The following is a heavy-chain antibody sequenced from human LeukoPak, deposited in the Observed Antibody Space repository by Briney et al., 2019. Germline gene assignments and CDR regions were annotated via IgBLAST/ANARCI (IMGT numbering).Heavy chain of an antibody. CDR2: VSSSSSYI. V-gene: IGHV3-21*01. Sequence: PGGSLRLSCAASGFTFSSYSMNWVRQAPGKGLEWVSSVSSSSSYIYYADSAKGRFTISRDNAKNSLYLQMNSLRAEDTAVYYCARDLGSGWYWGYFDYWGQGTLVTVSS. CDR3: ARDLGSGWYWGYFDY. D-gene: IGHD6-19*01. J-gene: IGHJ4*02. CDR1: GFTFSSYS.